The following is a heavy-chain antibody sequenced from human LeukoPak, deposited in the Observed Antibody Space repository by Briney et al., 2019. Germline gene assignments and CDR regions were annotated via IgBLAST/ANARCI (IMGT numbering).Heavy chain of an antibody. CDR2: ISYGGSNK. CDR3: ARAPIRYYDFWSGYSFRGMDV. J-gene: IGHJ6*02. V-gene: IGHV3-30*04. Sequence: HPGGSLRLSCAASGFTFSSYAMHWVRQAPGKGLEWVAVISYGGSNKYYADSVKGRFTISRDNSKNTLYLQMNSLRAEDTAVYYCARAPIRYYDFWSGYSFRGMDVWGQGTTVTVSS. CDR1: GFTFSSYA. D-gene: IGHD3-3*01.